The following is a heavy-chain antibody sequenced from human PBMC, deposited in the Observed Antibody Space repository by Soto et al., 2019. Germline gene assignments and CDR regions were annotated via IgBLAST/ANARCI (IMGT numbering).Heavy chain of an antibody. V-gene: IGHV1-18*01. CDR3: AGLGHFDLQYYFDY. CDR2: ISAYNGNK. J-gene: IGHJ4*02. D-gene: IGHD3-9*01. CDR1: GYTFTSYG. Sequence: GASVKVSCKASGYTFTSYGISWVRQAPGQGLEWMGWISAYNGNKKYAQKLQGRVTMTTDTSTSTAYMEMRSLRSDDTAVYYCAGLGHFDLQYYFDYWGQGTLVTVSS.